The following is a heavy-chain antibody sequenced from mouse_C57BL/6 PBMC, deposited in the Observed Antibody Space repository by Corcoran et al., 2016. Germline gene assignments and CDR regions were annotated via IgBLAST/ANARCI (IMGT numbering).Heavy chain of an antibody. CDR3: ARDYGSSYGFAY. CDR2: INPSNGGT. J-gene: IGHJ3*01. Sequence: QVQLQQPGTELVKPGASVKLSGKASCYTFTSYGMHWGKQRPGQGLEWIGNINPSNGGTNYNEKFKSKATLNVDKSSSTAYMQLSSMTSEDSAVYYCARDYGSSYGFAYWGQGTLVTVSA. V-gene: IGHV1-53*01. CDR1: CYTFTSYG. D-gene: IGHD1-1*01.